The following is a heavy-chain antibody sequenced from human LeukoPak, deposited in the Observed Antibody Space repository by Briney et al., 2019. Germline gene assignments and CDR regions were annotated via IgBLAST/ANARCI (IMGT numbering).Heavy chain of an antibody. Sequence: GESLKISCKGSGYSFTSYWIAWVRQMPGKGLEWMGNIYLGDSDTTYSPSFQGHVTISADKSISTAYLHWSSLKASDTAMYYCARTDEMATINDAFDIWGQGTMVTVSS. CDR3: ARTDEMATINDAFDI. CDR2: IYLGDSDT. D-gene: IGHD5-24*01. J-gene: IGHJ3*02. V-gene: IGHV5-51*01. CDR1: GYSFTSYW.